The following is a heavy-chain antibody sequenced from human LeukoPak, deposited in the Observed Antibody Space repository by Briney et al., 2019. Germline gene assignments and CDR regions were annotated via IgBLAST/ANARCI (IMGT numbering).Heavy chain of an antibody. D-gene: IGHD2-15*01. J-gene: IGHJ5*01. CDR3: ARGYCGGGSGYLVENWFDF. CDR2: INPKSGDT. V-gene: IGHV1-2*06. Sequence: GSVKVSCKASGYTFSDYYMYWLRQAPGEGLEWMGRINPKSGDTNYAQNFQGRVTMTRDTSMNTAYMELSRLRSDDTAVYFCARGYCGGGSGYLVENWFDFWGQGTLVTVSS. CDR1: GYTFSDYY.